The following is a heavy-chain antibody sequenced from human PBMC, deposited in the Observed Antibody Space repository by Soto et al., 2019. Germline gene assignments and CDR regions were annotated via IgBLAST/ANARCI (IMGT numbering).Heavy chain of an antibody. D-gene: IGHD6-13*01. CDR2: ISVYNGNT. Sequence: ASVKVSCKASGYTFTSYGISWVRQAPGQGLEWMGWISVYNGNTNYAQKLQGRVTMTTDTSTSTAYMELRSLRFDDTAVFYCARDVPRVAAAGTYYYGMDVWGQGTTVTVSS. CDR3: ARDVPRVAAAGTYYYGMDV. CDR1: GYTFTSYG. J-gene: IGHJ6*02. V-gene: IGHV1-18*01.